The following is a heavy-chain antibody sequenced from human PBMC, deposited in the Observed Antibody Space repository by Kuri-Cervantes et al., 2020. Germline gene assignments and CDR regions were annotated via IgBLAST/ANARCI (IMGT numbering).Heavy chain of an antibody. V-gene: IGHV2-70*04. CDR1: GFSLRTRGMR. Sequence: SGPTLVSPTQTLTLTCSFSGFSLRTRGMRVRWIRQPPGKAVEWLAPNDWDDDKFYSTALKTRLTISKYTSKNQVVLTMTNMDPVDTATYYCARSLWVGIDYWGQGTLVTVSS. CDR2: NDWDDDK. CDR3: ARSLWVGIDY. D-gene: IGHD7-27*01. J-gene: IGHJ4*02.